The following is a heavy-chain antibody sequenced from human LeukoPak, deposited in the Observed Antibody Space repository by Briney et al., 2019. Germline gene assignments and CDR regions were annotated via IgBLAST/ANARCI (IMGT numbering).Heavy chain of an antibody. CDR2: IWYDGSNK. CDR1: GFTFSSYG. J-gene: IGHJ4*02. D-gene: IGHD2-15*01. CDR3: ASASYCKGGSCYSVH. Sequence: PGGSLRLSCAASGFTFSSYGMHWVRQAPGKGLEWVAVIWYDGSNKYYADSVKGRFTISRDNSKNTLYLQMNSLSAEDTAVYYCASASYCKGGSCYSVHWGQGTLVTVST. V-gene: IGHV3-33*01.